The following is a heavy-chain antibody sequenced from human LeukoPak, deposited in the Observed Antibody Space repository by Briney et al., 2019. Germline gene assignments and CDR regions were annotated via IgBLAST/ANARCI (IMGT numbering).Heavy chain of an antibody. CDR1: GFTFSSYA. J-gene: IGHJ4*02. CDR2: ISYDGSNK. CDR3: ASGGGTNYFDY. Sequence: PGGSLRLSCAASGFTFSSYAMHWVRQAPGKGLEWVAVISYDGSNKYYADSVKGRFTISRDNSKNTLYLQMNSLRAEDTAVYYCASGGGTNYFDYWGQGTLVTVSS. V-gene: IGHV3-30-3*01. D-gene: IGHD1-1*01.